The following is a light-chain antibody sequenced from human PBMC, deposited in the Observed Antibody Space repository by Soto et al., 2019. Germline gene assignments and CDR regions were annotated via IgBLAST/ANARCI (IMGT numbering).Light chain of an antibody. CDR3: QQSYSTPWT. Sequence: DIQMTQSPCSLSASVGGRVTITCRASQHISNYLAWYQQKPGKVPKLLIYAASSLQSGIPSRFSGSGSETDFTPTISSLQPEDFATYYCQQSYSTPWTFGQGTKVDIK. CDR1: QHISNY. J-gene: IGKJ1*01. V-gene: IGKV1-39*01. CDR2: AAS.